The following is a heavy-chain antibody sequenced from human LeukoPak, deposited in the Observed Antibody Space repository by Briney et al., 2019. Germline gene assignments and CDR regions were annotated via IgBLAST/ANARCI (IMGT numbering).Heavy chain of an antibody. J-gene: IGHJ3*02. Sequence: GGSLRLSCAASGFTFSDYYMSWIRQAPGKGLEWVSYISSSGSTIYYADSVKGRFTISRDNAKNSLYLQMNSLRAEDTAVYYCATTYGHTYYDFWSGYYTAAFDIWGQGTMVTVSS. V-gene: IGHV3-11*01. D-gene: IGHD3-3*01. CDR3: ATTYGHTYYDFWSGYYTAAFDI. CDR1: GFTFSDYY. CDR2: ISSSGSTI.